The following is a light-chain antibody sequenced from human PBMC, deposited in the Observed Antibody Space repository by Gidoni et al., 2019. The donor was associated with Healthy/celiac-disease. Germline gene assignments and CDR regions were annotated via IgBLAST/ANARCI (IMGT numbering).Light chain of an antibody. J-gene: IGKJ4*01. CDR1: QSISSW. CDR2: KAS. CDR3: QQYNSYSVT. V-gene: IGKV1-5*03. Sequence: IQMTTSPSTLSASVGDRVTITCRDSQSISSWLAWYQQKPGKAPKLLIYKASSLESGVPSRFSGSGSGTEFTLTISSLQPDDFVTYYCQQYNSYSVTFGGGTKVEIK.